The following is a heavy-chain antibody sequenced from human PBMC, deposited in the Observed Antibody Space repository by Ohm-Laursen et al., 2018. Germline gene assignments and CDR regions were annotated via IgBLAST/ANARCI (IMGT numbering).Heavy chain of an antibody. D-gene: IGHD3-22*01. CDR3: ARVTYYYDSSGYWAFDY. CDR2: ISSSGSTI. Sequence: SLRLSCAASGFTFSDYYMSWIRQAPGKGLEWVSYISSSGSTIYYADSVKGRFTISRDNAKNSLYLQMNSLRAEDTAVYYCARVTYYYDSSGYWAFDYWGQGTLVTVSS. V-gene: IGHV3-11*04. CDR1: GFTFSDYY. J-gene: IGHJ4*02.